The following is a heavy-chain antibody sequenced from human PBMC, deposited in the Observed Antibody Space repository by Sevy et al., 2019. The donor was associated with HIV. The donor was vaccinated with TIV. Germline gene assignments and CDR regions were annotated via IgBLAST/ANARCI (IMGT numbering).Heavy chain of an antibody. CDR3: DRSQWLVWDAFDI. CDR1: GFTFSSYA. Sequence: GGSLRLSCAASGFTFSSYAMSWVRQAPGKGLEWVSAISGSGGSTYYADSVKGRFTIFRDNSKNTLYLQMNSLRVEDTAVYDCDRSQWLVWDAFDIWGQGTMVTVSS. D-gene: IGHD6-19*01. CDR2: ISGSGGST. J-gene: IGHJ3*02. V-gene: IGHV3-23*01.